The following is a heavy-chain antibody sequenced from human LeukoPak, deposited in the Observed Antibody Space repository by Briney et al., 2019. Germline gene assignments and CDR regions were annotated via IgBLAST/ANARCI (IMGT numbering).Heavy chain of an antibody. CDR2: INSNGGST. V-gene: IGHV3-64D*09. CDR1: GFTFSSYA. CDR3: VKVEQRGYSYGY. J-gene: IGHJ4*02. Sequence: GGSLRLSCAASGFTFSSYAMSWVRQAPGKGLEYVSAINSNGGSTYYADSLKGRFTISRDNSKNTLYLQMSSLRADDTAVYYCVKVEQRGYSYGYWGQGTLVTVSS. D-gene: IGHD5-18*01.